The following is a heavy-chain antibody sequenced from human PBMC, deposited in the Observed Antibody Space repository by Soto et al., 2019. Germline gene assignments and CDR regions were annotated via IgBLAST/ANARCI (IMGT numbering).Heavy chain of an antibody. V-gene: IGHV3-30*18. Sequence: PGASLRLSCAASGFPFNTFGMHWVRQAPGKGLEWVAVISDDGGSEYYADSVKGRFTISRDNSKNTIFLHMDSLRAEDTAVYYCAKDRNYPRDQFHYWGQGTLVTVSS. J-gene: IGHJ4*02. D-gene: IGHD1-7*01. CDR1: GFPFNTFG. CDR2: ISDDGGSE. CDR3: AKDRNYPRDQFHY.